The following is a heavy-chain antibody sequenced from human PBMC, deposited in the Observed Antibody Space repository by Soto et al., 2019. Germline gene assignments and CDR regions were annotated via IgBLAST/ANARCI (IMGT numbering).Heavy chain of an antibody. CDR2: ITYNGDNT. J-gene: IGHJ4*02. Sequence: GRSLRLSCAASGFTFSSYAMTWVRQAPGKGLEWVSVITYNGDNTYYAGSVKGRFTISTDNSMDTVHLQMNSLRAEDTAVYYCARYISGPTVFYFDFWGPGVLVTVSS. V-gene: IGHV3-23*01. CDR3: ARYISGPTVFYFDF. CDR1: GFTFSSYA. D-gene: IGHD2-15*01.